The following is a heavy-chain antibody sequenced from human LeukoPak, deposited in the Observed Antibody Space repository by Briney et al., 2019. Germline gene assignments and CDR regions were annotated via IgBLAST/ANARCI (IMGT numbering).Heavy chain of an antibody. D-gene: IGHD2-15*01. J-gene: IGHJ4*02. CDR2: TNNDATST. Sequence: GGSLRLSCAASGFPFSNYWMHWVRQAPGKGLVWVSRTNNDATSTAYADSVKGRFTISRDNAKNTLYLQMNSLRVEDTGVYFCSRGYCRGGTCYAPGESWGQGTLVTVSP. CDR3: SRGYCRGGTCYAPGES. CDR1: GFPFSNYW. V-gene: IGHV3-74*01.